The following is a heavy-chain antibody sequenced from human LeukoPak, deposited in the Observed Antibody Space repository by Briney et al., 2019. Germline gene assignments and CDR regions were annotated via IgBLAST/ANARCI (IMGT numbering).Heavy chain of an antibody. D-gene: IGHD3-16*01. Sequence: PSETLSLTSTLSGGSTTNSNYCWGWIRQPPQQGLEWTGSISYNGSTYYNPSLKSRVTIAVDTSKNQFSLELTSLTAADTAVYYCARAHTSSCNGGPCPFFLDYWGQGTLVTVFS. J-gene: IGHJ4*02. V-gene: IGHV4-39*07. CDR2: ISYNGST. CDR3: ARAHTSSCNGGPCPFFLDY. CDR1: GGSTTNSNYC.